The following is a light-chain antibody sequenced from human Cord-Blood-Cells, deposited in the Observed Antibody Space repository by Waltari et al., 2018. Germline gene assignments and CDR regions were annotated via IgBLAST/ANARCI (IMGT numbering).Light chain of an antibody. CDR3: QSYDSSLSGWV. V-gene: IGLV1-40*01. J-gene: IGLJ3*02. CDR2: GHS. Sequence: QSVLTQPPSVSGAPGQRVTISCTGSSSNIGAGYDVHWYQQLPGPAPKLHIYGHSNRPVGVPDRFSGSKSGTSASLAITGLQAEDEADYYCQSYDSSLSGWVFGGGTKLTVL. CDR1: SSNIGAGYD.